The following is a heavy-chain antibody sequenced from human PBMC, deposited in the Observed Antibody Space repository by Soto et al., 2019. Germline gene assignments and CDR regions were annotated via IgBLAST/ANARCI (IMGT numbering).Heavy chain of an antibody. J-gene: IGHJ6*03. CDR1: GYTFTSYG. D-gene: IGHD4-17*01. V-gene: IGHV1-18*01. CDR2: ISAYNGNT. Sequence: GASVKVSCKASGYTFTSYGISWAQQAPGQGLEWMGWISAYNGNTNYAQKLQGRVTMTTDTSTSTAYMELGSLRSDDTAVYYCARDGDGDYYYYMDVWGKGTTVTVSS. CDR3: ARDGDGDYYYYMDV.